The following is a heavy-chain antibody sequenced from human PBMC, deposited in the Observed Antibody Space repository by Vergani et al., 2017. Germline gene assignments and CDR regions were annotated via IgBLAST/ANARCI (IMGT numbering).Heavy chain of an antibody. CDR1: GFTFSSYW. CDR2: IKQDGSEN. D-gene: IGHD6-13*01. CDR3: ARLTGTVAVEYYYYYMDV. Sequence: EVQLVESGGGLVQPGGSLRLSCAASGFTFSSYWMSWVRQAPGKGLEWVANIKQDGSENYYVDSVKGRFTISRDNAKNSLYLQMNSLRAEDTAVYYCARLTGTVAVEYYYYYMDVWGKGATVTVSS. V-gene: IGHV3-7*03. J-gene: IGHJ6*03.